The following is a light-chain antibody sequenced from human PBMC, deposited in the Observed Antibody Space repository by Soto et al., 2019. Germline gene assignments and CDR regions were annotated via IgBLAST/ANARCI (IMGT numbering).Light chain of an antibody. J-gene: IGLJ3*02. V-gene: IGLV2-11*01. CDR3: YSFAGNYTWM. CDR1: NTYVG. Sequence: QSALTQPRSVSGSPGQSVTISCTGTNTYVGVSWHQQHPGNAPKLVIYDVTERPSGVPDRFSGSRSGNTASLTISGLRAEDEADYRCYSFAGNYTWMFGGGTKLTVL. CDR2: DVT.